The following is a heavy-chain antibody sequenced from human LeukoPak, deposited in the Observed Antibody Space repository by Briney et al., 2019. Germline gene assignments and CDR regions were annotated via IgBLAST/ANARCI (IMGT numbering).Heavy chain of an antibody. V-gene: IGHV1-2*06. Sequence: ASVKVSCKASGYTFTGYYMHWVRQAPGQGLEWIGRINPNSGGTNYAQKFQGRVTMTRDTSISTAYMELSRLRSDDTAVYYCATAAAGTGFDYWGQGTLVTVSS. CDR1: GYTFTGYY. D-gene: IGHD6-13*01. J-gene: IGHJ4*02. CDR3: ATAAAGTGFDY. CDR2: INPNSGGT.